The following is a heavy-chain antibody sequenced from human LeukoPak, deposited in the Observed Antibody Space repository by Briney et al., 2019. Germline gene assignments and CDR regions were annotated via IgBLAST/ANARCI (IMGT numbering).Heavy chain of an antibody. CDR2: IYTSGST. Sequence: SETLSLTCTVSGGSISSYYWSWIRQPAGKGLEWIGRIYTSGSTNYSPSLKSRVTMSVDTSKNQFSLKLSSVTAADTAVYYCARGSPTFDFWSGYWGVGAFDIWGQGTMVTVSS. CDR1: GGSISSYY. D-gene: IGHD3-3*01. V-gene: IGHV4-4*07. J-gene: IGHJ3*02. CDR3: ARGSPTFDFWSGYWGVGAFDI.